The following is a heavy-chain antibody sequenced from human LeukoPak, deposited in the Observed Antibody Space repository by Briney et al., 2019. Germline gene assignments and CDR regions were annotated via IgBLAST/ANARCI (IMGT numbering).Heavy chain of an antibody. CDR3: ARGYFDSGHSSNPFDY. CDR2: IHSSGST. Sequence: PSETLSLTCTVSGDSISGYYWSWIRQTPGKGLEWIGCIHSSGSTIYNPSLKSRVTISADTSKNQFSLRLTSVTAADTAVYFCARGYFDSGHSSNPFDYWGQGALVTVSS. D-gene: IGHD3-22*01. V-gene: IGHV4-4*09. J-gene: IGHJ4*02. CDR1: GDSISGYY.